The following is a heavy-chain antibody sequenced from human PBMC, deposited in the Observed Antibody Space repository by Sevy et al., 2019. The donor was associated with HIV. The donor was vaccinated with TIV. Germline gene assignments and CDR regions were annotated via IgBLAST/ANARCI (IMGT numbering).Heavy chain of an antibody. D-gene: IGHD4-17*01. J-gene: IGHJ4*02. CDR2: IYWDDNK. Sequence: SGPTLVKPTQTLTLTCTFSGFSLSTSGVGVGWIRQPPGKALEWLALIYWDDNKRYSPSLRSRLTITKDTSKNQVVLTMTNMEPVDTATYYCAHSLYGDYIAGYFDYWGQGTLVTVSS. CDR1: GFSLSTSGVG. V-gene: IGHV2-5*02. CDR3: AHSLYGDYIAGYFDY.